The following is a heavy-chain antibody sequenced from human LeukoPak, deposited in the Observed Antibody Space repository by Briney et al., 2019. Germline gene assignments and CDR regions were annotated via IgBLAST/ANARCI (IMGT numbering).Heavy chain of an antibody. Sequence: SETLSLTCAVYGGSFSGYYWSWIRQPPGKGLEWIGEINHSGSTNYNPSLESRVTISVDTSKSQFSLKLSSVTAADTAVYYCARGLRFLEWSRGLNWFDPWGQGTLVTVSS. CDR3: ARGLRFLEWSRGLNWFDP. CDR2: INHSGST. J-gene: IGHJ5*02. CDR1: GGSFSGYY. V-gene: IGHV4-34*01. D-gene: IGHD3-3*01.